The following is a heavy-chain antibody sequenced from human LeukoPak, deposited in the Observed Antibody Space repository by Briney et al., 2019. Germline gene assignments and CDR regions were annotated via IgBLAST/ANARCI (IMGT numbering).Heavy chain of an antibody. CDR1: GGSFSVYY. J-gene: IGHJ4*02. CDR3: ARGTAMAPYYFDY. CDR2: INHSGST. D-gene: IGHD5-18*01. Sequence: ETLSLTCAVYGGSFSVYYWSWLRQPPGKGLEWIGEINHSGSTNYNPSLKSRVTISVDTSNNQFSLKLSSVTAADTAVYYCARGTAMAPYYFDYWGQGTLVTVSS. V-gene: IGHV4-34*01.